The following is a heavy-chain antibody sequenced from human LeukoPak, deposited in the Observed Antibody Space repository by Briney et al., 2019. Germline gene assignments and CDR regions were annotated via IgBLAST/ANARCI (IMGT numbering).Heavy chain of an antibody. V-gene: IGHV7-4-1*02. CDR1: GYTFSTYP. Sequence: WASVKVSCKASGYTFSTYPMNWVRQAPGQGLEWMGWINTNTGNPTYAQGFTGRFVFSLDTSVSTAYLQISSLKAEDTAVYYCARYPWYCSGGSCYDNWFDPWGQGTLVTVSS. CDR3: ARYPWYCSGGSCYDNWFDP. D-gene: IGHD2-15*01. CDR2: INTNTGNP. J-gene: IGHJ5*02.